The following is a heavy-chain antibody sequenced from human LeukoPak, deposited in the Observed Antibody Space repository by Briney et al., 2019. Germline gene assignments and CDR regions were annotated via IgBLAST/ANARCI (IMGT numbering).Heavy chain of an antibody. Sequence: GGSPRLSCAASGFTFSSYGMHWVRQAPGKGLEWVSFIWYDGSNKYYADSVKGRFTISRDNSKNTLYLQMNSLRAEDRAVYYCAKDLYSSSGRLFDYWGQGTLVTVSS. CDR2: IWYDGSNK. J-gene: IGHJ4*02. V-gene: IGHV3-30*02. CDR1: GFTFSSYG. CDR3: AKDLYSSSGRLFDY. D-gene: IGHD6-6*01.